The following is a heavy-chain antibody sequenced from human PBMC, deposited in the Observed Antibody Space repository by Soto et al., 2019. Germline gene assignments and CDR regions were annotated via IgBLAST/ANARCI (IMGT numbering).Heavy chain of an antibody. CDR3: AREVLFGY. CDR1: GFTFSSYS. J-gene: IGHJ4*02. CDR2: ISSSSSTI. V-gene: IGHV3-48*01. Sequence: ESGGGLVQPGGSLRLSCAASGFTFSSYSMNWVRQAPGKGLEWVSYISSSSSTIYYADSVKGRFTISRDNAKNSLYLQMNSLRAEDTAVYYCAREVLFGYWGQGTLVTVSS. D-gene: IGHD3-10*01.